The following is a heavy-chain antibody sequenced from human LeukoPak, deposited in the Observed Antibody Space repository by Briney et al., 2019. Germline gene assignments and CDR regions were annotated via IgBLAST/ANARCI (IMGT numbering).Heavy chain of an antibody. Sequence: GGSLRLSCAASGFTFSSYSMNWVRQAPGKLLEWVSSISSSSSYIYYADSVKGRFTICRDNATNSPYLQMNSRIAADTAVNYCSRNRRPSPYYDSSGYLDYWGQGTLVTVSS. CDR2: ISSSSSYI. V-gene: IGHV3-21*01. D-gene: IGHD3-22*01. CDR3: SRNRRPSPYYDSSGYLDY. J-gene: IGHJ4*02. CDR1: GFTFSSYS.